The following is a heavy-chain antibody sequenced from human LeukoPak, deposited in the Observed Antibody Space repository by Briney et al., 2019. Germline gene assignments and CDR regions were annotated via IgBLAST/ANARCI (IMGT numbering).Heavy chain of an antibody. CDR2: ISSISTNI. J-gene: IGHJ3*02. Sequence: SYISSISTNIYYKDSVKARFTISRDNAKNSLYLHMTSLRAEDTAVYYCVRNDGDNAFDIWGQGTMVIVSS. V-gene: IGHV3-48*01. D-gene: IGHD4-17*01. CDR3: VRNDGDNAFDI.